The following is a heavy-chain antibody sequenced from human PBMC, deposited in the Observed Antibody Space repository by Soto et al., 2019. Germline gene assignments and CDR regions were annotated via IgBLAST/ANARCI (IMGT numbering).Heavy chain of an antibody. Sequence: QVHLVQSGAEVKKPGASVKVSCKASGYSFTDYYMHWVRQAPGQGLEWMGWINTKTGGTNYAQRVRGRVTMTGDTSINSAYMELSRLRSVDTAVYYCARVGPTGWFDPWGQGTVVTVSS. V-gene: IGHV1-2*02. J-gene: IGHJ5*02. CDR2: INTKTGGT. CDR3: ARVGPTGWFDP. CDR1: GYSFTDYY.